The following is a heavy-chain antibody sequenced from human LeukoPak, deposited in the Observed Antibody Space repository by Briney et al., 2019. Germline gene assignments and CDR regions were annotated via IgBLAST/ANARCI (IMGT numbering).Heavy chain of an antibody. D-gene: IGHD3-22*01. Sequence: QTGGSLRLSCAASGFTFSSYAMSWVRQAPGKGLEWVSAISGSGGSTYYADSVKGRFTICRDNSKNTLYLQMNSLRAEDTAVYYCAKSGLYYYDSSGYYFRWGQGTLVTVSS. CDR1: GFTFSSYA. CDR2: ISGSGGST. J-gene: IGHJ4*02. V-gene: IGHV3-23*01. CDR3: AKSGLYYYDSSGYYFR.